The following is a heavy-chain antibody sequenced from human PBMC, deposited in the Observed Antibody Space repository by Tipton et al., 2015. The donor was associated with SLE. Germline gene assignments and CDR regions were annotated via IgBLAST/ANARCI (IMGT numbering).Heavy chain of an antibody. CDR1: GGSITSGNYY. V-gene: IGHV4-61*01. J-gene: IGHJ3*02. CDR2: IHYKGTT. Sequence: TLSLTCTVSGGSITSGNYYWTWFRQPPGNGLEWFGYIHYKGTTNYNPSLKSRVTISGDTSRNQFSLKLISVNTADTAVYFCARDLVGASAFDIWGQGTMVTVSS. CDR3: ARDLVGASAFDI. D-gene: IGHD1-26*01.